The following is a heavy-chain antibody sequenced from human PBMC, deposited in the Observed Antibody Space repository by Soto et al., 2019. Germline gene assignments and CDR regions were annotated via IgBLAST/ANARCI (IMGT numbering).Heavy chain of an antibody. Sequence: GGSLRLSCAASGFTFSSYWMHWVRQAPGKGLVWVSRINSDGSSTSYADSVKGRFTISRDNAKNTLYLQMNSLRAEDTAVYYCARDPWSGYANQPNWFDPWGQATLVTVSS. CDR1: GFTFSSYW. D-gene: IGHD3-3*01. V-gene: IGHV3-74*01. CDR3: ARDPWSGYANQPNWFDP. CDR2: INSDGSST. J-gene: IGHJ5*02.